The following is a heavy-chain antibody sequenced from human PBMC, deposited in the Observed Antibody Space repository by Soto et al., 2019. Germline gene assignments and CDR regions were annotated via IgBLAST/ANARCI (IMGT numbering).Heavy chain of an antibody. CDR2: IWYDGSNK. CDR3: ARDNTYGDYPSAHYGMDV. CDR1: GFTFSSYG. J-gene: IGHJ6*02. Sequence: QVQLVESGGGVVQPGRSLRLSCAASGFTFSSYGMHWVRQAPGKGLEWVAVIWYDGSNKYYADSVKGRFTISRDNSKNPLYLQMNSLRAEDTAVYYCARDNTYGDYPSAHYGMDVWGQGTTVTVSS. D-gene: IGHD4-17*01. V-gene: IGHV3-33*01.